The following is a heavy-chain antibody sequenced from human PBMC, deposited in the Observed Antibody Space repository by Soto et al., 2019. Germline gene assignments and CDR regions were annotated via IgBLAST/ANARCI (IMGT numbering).Heavy chain of an antibody. CDR3: ARRAGPPTTTWGAFDI. CDR1: GFTVNTYV. V-gene: IGHV3-23*01. Sequence: EVQLLESGGGLVQPGGSLRLSCAASGFTVNTYVMNWVRQAPGKGLEWVSTISYSADKTHYADSVKGRFTISRDNSRDTLSLQLNSMRADDADVSYCARRAGPPTTTWGAFDIWGQGTMVTVSS. CDR2: ISYSADKT. J-gene: IGHJ3*02. D-gene: IGHD1-1*01.